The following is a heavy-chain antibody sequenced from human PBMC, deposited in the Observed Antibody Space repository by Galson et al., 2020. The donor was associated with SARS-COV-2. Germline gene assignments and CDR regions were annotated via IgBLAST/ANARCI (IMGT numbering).Heavy chain of an antibody. CDR1: GFTFSIYG. J-gene: IGHJ4*02. Sequence: GESLKITCSASGFTFSIYGMHWVRQAPGKGLEWVAVTSNDGLIKYYTDSVRGRFTISRVNSKNTLYLQMNSLRPEDTAVYYGAKVASLRGELLDAVDNWGQGTLVTVSS. CDR3: AKVASLRGELLDAVDN. D-gene: IGHD1-26*01. V-gene: IGHV3-30*18. CDR2: TSNDGLIK.